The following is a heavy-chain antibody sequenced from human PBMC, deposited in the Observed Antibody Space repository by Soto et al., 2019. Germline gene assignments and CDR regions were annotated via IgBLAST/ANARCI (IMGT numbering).Heavy chain of an antibody. J-gene: IGHJ6*02. CDR2: IWYDGSNK. V-gene: IGHV3-33*01. D-gene: IGHD3-3*01. CDR3: ARADDFWSGYDYYGMDV. Sequence: GVSLRLSCVASGFTFSSYGMHWVRQAPGKGLEWVAVIWYDGSNKYYADSVKGRFTISRDNSKNTLYLQMNSLRAEDTAVYYCARADDFWSGYDYYGMDVWGQGTTVTDSS. CDR1: GFTFSSYG.